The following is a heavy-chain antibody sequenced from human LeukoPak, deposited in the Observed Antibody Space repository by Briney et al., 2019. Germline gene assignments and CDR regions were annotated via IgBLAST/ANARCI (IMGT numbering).Heavy chain of an antibody. V-gene: IGHV3-48*03. CDR1: GFTFSSYE. CDR3: ARIWFGHDAFDI. Sequence: GGSLRLSCAASGFTFSSYEMNWVRQAPGKGLEWVSYISSSGSTIYYADSVKGRFTISRDNAKNSLYLQMNSLRAEDTAVYYCARIWFGHDAFDIWGQGTMVTVSS. J-gene: IGHJ3*02. CDR2: ISSSGSTI. D-gene: IGHD3-10*01.